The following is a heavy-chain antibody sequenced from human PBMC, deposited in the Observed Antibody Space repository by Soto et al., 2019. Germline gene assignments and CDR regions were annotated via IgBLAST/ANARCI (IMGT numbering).Heavy chain of an antibody. Sequence: PSETLSLTCTVSGGSISSYYWSWIRQPAGKGLEWIGRIYTSGSTNYNPSLKSRVTMSVDTSKNQFSLKLSSVTAADKAVYYCERDNPITGTMFDTWGQGTLVTVSS. CDR2: IYTSGST. D-gene: IGHD1-20*01. CDR3: ERDNPITGTMFDT. CDR1: GGSISSYY. V-gene: IGHV4-4*07. J-gene: IGHJ5*02.